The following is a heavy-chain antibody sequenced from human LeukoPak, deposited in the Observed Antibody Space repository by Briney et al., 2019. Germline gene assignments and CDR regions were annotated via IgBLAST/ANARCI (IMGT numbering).Heavy chain of an antibody. CDR3: ARGLVGRAWFDP. CDR1: GFTFSSYS. CDR2: ISSSSSTI. J-gene: IGHJ5*02. Sequence: GGSLRLSCAASGFTFSSYSMNWVRQAPGKGLEWVSYISSSSSTIYYADSVKGRFTISRDNAKNSLYLQVNSLRDEDTAVYYCARGLVGRAWFDPWGQGALVTVSS. V-gene: IGHV3-48*02. D-gene: IGHD3-9*01.